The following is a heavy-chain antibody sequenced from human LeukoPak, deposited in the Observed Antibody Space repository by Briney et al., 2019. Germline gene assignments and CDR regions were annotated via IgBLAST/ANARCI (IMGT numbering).Heavy chain of an antibody. V-gene: IGHV3-64*01. CDR2: ISSNGGST. CDR1: GFTFSSYA. J-gene: IGHJ3*02. Sequence: GGSLRLSCAASGFTFSSYAMHWVRQAPGKGLEYVSAISSNGGSTYYANSVKGRFTISRDNSKNTLYLQMNSLRAEDTAVYYCARVASAYDAFDIWGQGTMVTVSS. CDR3: ARVASAYDAFDI. D-gene: IGHD2-21*01.